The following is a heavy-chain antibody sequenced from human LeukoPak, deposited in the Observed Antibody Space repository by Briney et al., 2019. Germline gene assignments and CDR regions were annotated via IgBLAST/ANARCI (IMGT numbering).Heavy chain of an antibody. Sequence: GGSLRLSCAASGFTFSSYAMHWVRRAPGKGLEWVAVISYDGSNKYYADSVKGRFTISRDNSKNTLYLQMNSLRAEDTAVYYCARDSQYYDFWSGHYGMDVWGQGTTVTVSS. J-gene: IGHJ6*02. CDR2: ISYDGSNK. D-gene: IGHD3-3*01. V-gene: IGHV3-30-3*01. CDR3: ARDSQYYDFWSGHYGMDV. CDR1: GFTFSSYA.